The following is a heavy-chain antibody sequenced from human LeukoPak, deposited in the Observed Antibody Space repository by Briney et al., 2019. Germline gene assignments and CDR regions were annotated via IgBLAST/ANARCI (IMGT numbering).Heavy chain of an antibody. Sequence: SETLSLTCAVYGGSFSGYYWSWIRQPPGKGLEWIGEINHSGSTNYNPSLKSRVTISVDTSKNQFSLKLSSVTAADTAVYYCAREGYGDYALDYWGQGTLVTVSS. D-gene: IGHD4-17*01. J-gene: IGHJ4*02. V-gene: IGHV4-34*01. CDR3: AREGYGDYALDY. CDR1: GGSFSGYY. CDR2: INHSGST.